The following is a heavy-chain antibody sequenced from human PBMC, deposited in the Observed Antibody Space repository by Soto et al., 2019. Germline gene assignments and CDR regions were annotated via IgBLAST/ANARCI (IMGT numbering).Heavy chain of an antibody. CDR3: ARAIFGVVIGLDP. V-gene: IGHV4-4*02. CDR2: IYHSGST. Sequence: SETLSLTCAVSGGSISSSNLWSCVRQPPGKGLEWIGEIYHSGSTNYNPSLKSRVTISVDKSKNQFSLKLSSVTAADTAVYYCARAIFGVVIGLDPWGQGTLVTV. CDR1: GGSISSSNL. D-gene: IGHD3-3*01. J-gene: IGHJ5*02.